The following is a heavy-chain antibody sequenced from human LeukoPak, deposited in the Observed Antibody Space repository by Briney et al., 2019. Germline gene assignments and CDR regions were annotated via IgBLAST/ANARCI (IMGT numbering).Heavy chain of an antibody. D-gene: IGHD5-18*01. Sequence: GGSLRLACATSGFFVSTNYMSWVRQAPGKGLEWVSVIYGDGSTYYADSVKGRFTISRDNLYNTLYLQMNSLRVEDTAVYYCARGSSAMVEVMTTWGQGTLVTASS. J-gene: IGHJ5*02. V-gene: IGHV3-53*01. CDR3: ARGSSAMVEVMTT. CDR2: IYGDGST. CDR1: GFFVSTNY.